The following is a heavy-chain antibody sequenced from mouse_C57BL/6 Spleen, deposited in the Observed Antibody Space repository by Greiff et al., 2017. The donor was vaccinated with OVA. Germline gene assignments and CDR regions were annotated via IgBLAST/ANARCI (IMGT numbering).Heavy chain of an antibody. D-gene: IGHD6-5*01. Sequence: VKLMESGPGLVAPSQSLSITCTVSGFSLTSYGVHWVRQPPGKGLEWLVVIWSDGSTTYNSALKSRLSISKDNSKSQVFLKMNSLQTDDTAMYYCARDSYSYWYFDVWGTGTTVTVSS. CDR1: GFSLTSYG. CDR2: IWSDGST. CDR3: ARDSYSYWYFDV. J-gene: IGHJ1*03. V-gene: IGHV2-6*03.